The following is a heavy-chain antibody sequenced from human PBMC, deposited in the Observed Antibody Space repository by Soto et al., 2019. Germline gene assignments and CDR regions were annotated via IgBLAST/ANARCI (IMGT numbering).Heavy chain of an antibody. V-gene: IGHV5-51*01. J-gene: IGHJ4*02. Sequence: ESLKTSCKGAGYRLDGAWIGWVRQMPGKGVGWVGIIKPGGYDLRHSPSFRGQVTNPTDAPVKTPFLPENSLKASGPARYFCARQINDIFDFWGQGTLVTVSS. CDR1: GYRLDGAW. D-gene: IGHD1-1*01. CDR3: ARQINDIFDF. CDR2: IKPGGYDL.